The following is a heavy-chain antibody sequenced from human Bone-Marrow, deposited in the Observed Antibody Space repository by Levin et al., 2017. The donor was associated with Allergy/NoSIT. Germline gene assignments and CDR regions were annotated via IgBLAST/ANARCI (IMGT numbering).Heavy chain of an antibody. D-gene: IGHD1-1*01. J-gene: IGHJ3*02. CDR2: INTKTGDP. V-gene: IGHV7-4-1*02. CDR3: ARQDGDESTTAFDI. CDR1: GYSFSKYP. Sequence: GESLKISCKASGYSFSKYPMNWVRQAPGQGLEWMGWINTKTGDPSYAQGFTGRFVFSLDTSVSTTSLQISSLRTEDTAVYYCARQDGDESTTAFDIWGQGTMVTVSS.